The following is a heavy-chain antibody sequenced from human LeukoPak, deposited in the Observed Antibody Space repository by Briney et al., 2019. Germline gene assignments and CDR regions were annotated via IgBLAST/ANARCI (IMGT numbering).Heavy chain of an antibody. CDR3: AEDSVVGIQLWHDAFDI. CDR1: GFTFSNYG. Sequence: GGSLRLSCAASGFTFSNYGMSWVRQAPGKGLEWVSAISGTGGSTYYADSVEGRLTISRDNSKNTLYLQMNSLRAEDTAVYYCAEDSVVGIQLWHDAFDIWGQGTMVTVSS. D-gene: IGHD5-18*01. J-gene: IGHJ3*02. V-gene: IGHV3-23*01. CDR2: ISGTGGST.